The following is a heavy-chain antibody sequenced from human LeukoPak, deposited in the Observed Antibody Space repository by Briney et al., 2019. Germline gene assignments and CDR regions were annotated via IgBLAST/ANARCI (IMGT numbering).Heavy chain of an antibody. Sequence: GGSLRLSCAASGFTFSSYSMNWVRQAPGKGLEWVSSISSSSSYIYYADSVKGRFTISRDNAKNSLYLQMNSLRAEDTAVYYCARDGTPLRGCFQHWGQGTLVTVSS. V-gene: IGHV3-21*01. CDR3: ARDGTPLRGCFQH. CDR2: ISSSSSYI. D-gene: IGHD6-19*01. CDR1: GFTFSSYS. J-gene: IGHJ1*01.